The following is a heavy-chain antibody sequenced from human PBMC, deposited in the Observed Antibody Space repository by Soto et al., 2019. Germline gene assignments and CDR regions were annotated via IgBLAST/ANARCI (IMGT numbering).Heavy chain of an antibody. CDR1: GGSMNNYL. CDR3: ARGPFFARYQPFDA. V-gene: IGHV4-59*01. D-gene: IGHD1-20*01. J-gene: IGHJ4*02. CDR2: IHVTGNT. Sequence: SETLSLTCTVSGGSMNNYLWSWIRQTPGDGLEWIGYIHVTGNTYHNPSLKSPVTISIDASKTQFFLTLTSVTAADTAVYYCARGPFFARYQPFDARGRGXLVPVYS.